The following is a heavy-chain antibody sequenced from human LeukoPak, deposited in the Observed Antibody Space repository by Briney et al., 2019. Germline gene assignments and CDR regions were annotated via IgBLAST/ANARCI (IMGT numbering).Heavy chain of an antibody. CDR1: GFTFSSYW. CDR3: ARAGPLIVTYDFDY. D-gene: IGHD3-22*01. J-gene: IGHJ4*02. Sequence: GGSLRLSCAASGFTFSSYWMSWVRQAPGKGLEWVANIKQDGSEKYYVDSVKGRFTISRDNAKSSLYLQMNSLRAEDTAVYYCARAGPLIVTYDFDYWGQGTVVAVSS. CDR2: IKQDGSEK. V-gene: IGHV3-7*01.